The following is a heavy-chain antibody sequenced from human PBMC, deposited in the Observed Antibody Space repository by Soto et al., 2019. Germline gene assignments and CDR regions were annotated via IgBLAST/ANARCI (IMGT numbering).Heavy chain of an antibody. J-gene: IGHJ3*02. V-gene: IGHV3-30*18. CDR2: ISYDGSNK. D-gene: IGHD2-15*01. CDR1: GFTFSSYG. CDR3: AKEYCSGGSCYGDAFDI. Sequence: GGSLRLSCAASGFTFSSYGMHWVRQAPGKGLEWVAVISYDGSNKYYADSVKGRFTISRDNSKNTRYLQMNSLRAEDTAVYYCAKEYCSGGSCYGDAFDIWGQGTMVTVSS.